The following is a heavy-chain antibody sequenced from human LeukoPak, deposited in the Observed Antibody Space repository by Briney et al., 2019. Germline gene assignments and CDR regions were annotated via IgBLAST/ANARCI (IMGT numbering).Heavy chain of an antibody. CDR1: GFTFSSYA. CDR3: AKESAPRRIPFYSGSYKRGDYFDY. CDR2: ISGSGGST. V-gene: IGHV3-23*01. D-gene: IGHD1-26*01. Sequence: PGGSLRLSCAASGFTFSSYAMSWVRQAPGKGLEWVSAISGSGGSTYYADSVKGRFTISRDNSKNTLYLQMNSLRAEDTAVYYCAKESAPRRIPFYSGSYKRGDYFDYWGQGTLVTVSS. J-gene: IGHJ4*02.